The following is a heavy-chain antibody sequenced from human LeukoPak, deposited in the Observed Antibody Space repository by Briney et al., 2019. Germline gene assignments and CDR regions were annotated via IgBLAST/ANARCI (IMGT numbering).Heavy chain of an antibody. D-gene: IGHD1-26*01. J-gene: IGHJ6*03. CDR1: GFTFDDYA. V-gene: IGHV3-9*01. CDR3: ARNSGSYYLHYYMDV. Sequence: GRSLRLSCAASGFTFDDYAMHWVRQAPGKGLEWVSGISWNSGSIGYADSVKGRFTLSRDNAKNSLYLQMDSLRAEDTAVYYCARNSGSYYLHYYMDVWGKGTTVTISS. CDR2: ISWNSGSI.